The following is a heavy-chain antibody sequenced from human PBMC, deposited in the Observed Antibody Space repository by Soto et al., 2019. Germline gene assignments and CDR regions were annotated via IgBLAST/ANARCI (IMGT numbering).Heavy chain of an antibody. V-gene: IGHV4-61*01. CDR3: ARDRWYSSSSDYYYYGMDV. J-gene: IGHJ6*02. Sequence: QVQLQESGPGLVKPSETLSLTCTVSGGSVSSGSYYWSWIRQPPGKGLEWIGYLYYSGSTNYNPPLKRRVTISVDTSKNQFSLKLSSVTAADTAVYYCARDRWYSSSSDYYYYGMDVWGQGTTVTVSS. CDR2: LYYSGST. D-gene: IGHD6-6*01. CDR1: GGSVSSGSYY.